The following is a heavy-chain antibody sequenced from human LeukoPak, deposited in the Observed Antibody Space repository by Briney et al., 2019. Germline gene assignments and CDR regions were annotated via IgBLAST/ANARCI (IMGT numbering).Heavy chain of an antibody. CDR3: ARVLLHGTGYHDAFDI. CDR1: GYTFTSYA. V-gene: IGHV1-69*06. Sequence: SVKVSCKTSGYTFTSYAMNWVRQAPGQGLEWMGGIIPIFGTANYAQKFQGGVTITADKSTSTAYMELSSLRSEDTAVYYCARVLLHGTGYHDAFDIWGQGTMVTVSS. D-gene: IGHD1-14*01. CDR2: IIPIFGTA. J-gene: IGHJ3*02.